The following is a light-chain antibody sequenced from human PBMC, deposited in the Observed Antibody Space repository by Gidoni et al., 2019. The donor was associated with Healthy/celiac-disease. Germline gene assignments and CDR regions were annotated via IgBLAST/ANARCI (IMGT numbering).Light chain of an antibody. Sequence: MTQSPSSLSASVGDRVTITCRASQSISSYLNWYQQKPGKAPKLLIYAASSLQSGVPSRFSGSGSGTDFTLTISSLQPEDFATYYCQQSYSTLRTFXQXTKVEIK. J-gene: IGKJ1*01. V-gene: IGKV1-39*01. CDR3: QQSYSTLRT. CDR1: QSISSY. CDR2: AAS.